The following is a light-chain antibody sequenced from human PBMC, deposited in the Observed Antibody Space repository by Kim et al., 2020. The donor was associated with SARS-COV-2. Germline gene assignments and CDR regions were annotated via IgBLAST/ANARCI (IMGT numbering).Light chain of an antibody. J-gene: IGKJ1*01. CDR3: QQYGSSPST. CDR2: GAS. V-gene: IGKV3-20*01. CDR1: QSVSSKS. Sequence: SPGERATLSCRASQSVSSKSLAWYQQKPGQAPRLLIYGASSRATSIPDRFSGSGSGTDFTLTISRLEPEDFAVYYCQQYGSSPSTFGQGTKVDIK.